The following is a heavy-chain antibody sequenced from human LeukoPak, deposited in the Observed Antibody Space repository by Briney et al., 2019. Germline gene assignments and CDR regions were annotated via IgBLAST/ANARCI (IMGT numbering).Heavy chain of an antibody. CDR2: FYSGGST. V-gene: IGHV3-66*01. J-gene: IGHJ1*01. D-gene: IGHD6-13*01. Sequence: GGPLRLSCAASGFTVSDNYMSWVRQAPGKGLEWVSVFYSGGSTRYADSVKGRFTISRDNSKNTLYLQLNSLRAEDTAVYFCASSSWSSEYFHYWGQGTLVIVSS. CDR3: ASSSWSSEYFHY. CDR1: GFTVSDNY.